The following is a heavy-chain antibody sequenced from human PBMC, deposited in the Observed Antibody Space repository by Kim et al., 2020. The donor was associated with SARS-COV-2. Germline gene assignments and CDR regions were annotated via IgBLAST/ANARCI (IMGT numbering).Heavy chain of an antibody. CDR2: NK. CDR3: ATSLVSHFGY. J-gene: IGHJ4*01. D-gene: IGHD6-6*01. Sequence: NKYYADSVKGRFTISRDNSKNPLYLQMNSLRAEDTAVYYCATSLVSHFGYWGQGTLVTVAS. V-gene: IGHV3-30*01.